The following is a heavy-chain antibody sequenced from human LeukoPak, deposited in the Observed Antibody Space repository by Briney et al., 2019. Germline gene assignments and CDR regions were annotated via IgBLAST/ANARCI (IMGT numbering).Heavy chain of an antibody. V-gene: IGHV4-39*07. CDR1: GGSISSSSYY. CDR3: ARVKGGHSSSWYNWFDP. D-gene: IGHD6-13*01. J-gene: IGHJ5*02. CDR2: IYYSGST. Sequence: SETLSLTCTVSGGSISSSSYYWGWIRQPPGKGLEWIGSIYYSGSTYYNPSLKSRVTISVDKSKNQYSLKLSSVTAADTAVYYCARVKGGHSSSWYNWFDPWGQGTLVTVSS.